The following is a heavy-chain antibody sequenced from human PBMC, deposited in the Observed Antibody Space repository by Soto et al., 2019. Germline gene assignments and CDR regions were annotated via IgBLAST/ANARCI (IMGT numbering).Heavy chain of an antibody. CDR2: ISYDGSNK. CDR1: GFTFSSYG. Sequence: GGSLRLSCAASGFTFSSYGMHWVRQAPGKGLEWVAVISYDGSNKYYADSVKGRFTISRDNSKSTLYLHMNSLRAEDTAVYYCARELYWSNWFDPWGQGTLVTVSS. V-gene: IGHV3-30*03. CDR3: ARELYWSNWFDP. D-gene: IGHD2-15*01. J-gene: IGHJ5*02.